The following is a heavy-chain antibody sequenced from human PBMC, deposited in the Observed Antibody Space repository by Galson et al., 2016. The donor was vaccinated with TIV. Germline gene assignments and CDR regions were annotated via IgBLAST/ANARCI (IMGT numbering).Heavy chain of an antibody. V-gene: IGHV1-69*13. CDR2: IIPLFSTA. CDR3: AKDRNTAMDTYHQYYGMDV. D-gene: IGHD5-18*01. Sequence: SVKVSCKASGGSFSSYVISWVRQAPGQGLEWMGGIIPLFSTANYAQKFQGRVTITADESTSTVHMELSSLRSEDTAVHYCAKDRNTAMDTYHQYYGMDVWGQGTTVTVSS. CDR1: GGSFSSYV. J-gene: IGHJ6*02.